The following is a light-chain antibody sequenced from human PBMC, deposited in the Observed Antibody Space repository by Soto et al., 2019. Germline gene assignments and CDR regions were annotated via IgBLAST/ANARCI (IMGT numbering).Light chain of an antibody. CDR3: SSYTSSSTLYV. J-gene: IGLJ1*01. CDR2: DVS. Sequence: QSALTQPASVSGSPGQSITISCTGTSSDIGTYNYFSWYQQHPGKAPKLIIYDVSNRPSGVSNRFSGSKSGNTASLTISGLQAEDEADYYCSSYTSSSTLYVCATGTKLTVL. CDR1: SSDIGTYNY. V-gene: IGLV2-14*01.